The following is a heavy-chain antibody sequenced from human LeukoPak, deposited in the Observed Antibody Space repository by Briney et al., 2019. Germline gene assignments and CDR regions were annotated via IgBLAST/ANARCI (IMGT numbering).Heavy chain of an antibody. V-gene: IGHV1-69*05. D-gene: IGHD6-19*01. CDR3: ARDGVRLTAVAAPWYFDY. Sequence: ASVKVSCKASGGTFSSYAISWVRQAPGQGLEWMGGIIPIFGTANYAQKFRGRVTITTDESTSTAYMELSSLRSEDTAVYYCARDGVRLTAVAAPWYFDYWGQGTLVTVSS. CDR1: GGTFSSYA. CDR2: IIPIFGTA. J-gene: IGHJ4*02.